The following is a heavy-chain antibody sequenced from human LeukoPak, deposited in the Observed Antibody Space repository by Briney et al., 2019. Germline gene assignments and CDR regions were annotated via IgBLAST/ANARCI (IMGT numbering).Heavy chain of an antibody. CDR1: GDSVSSNSVA. CDR2: TYFRSRWHN. Sequence: SQTLSLTCAMSGDSVSSNSVAWNWIRQSPLRGLEWLGRTYFRSRWHNDYAGSVKSRITINSDISKNQFSLQLNSVTPEDTAVYYCAREREYYYGSGSMGYFDYWGQGTLVTVSS. CDR3: AREREYYYGSGSMGYFDY. J-gene: IGHJ4*02. V-gene: IGHV6-1*01. D-gene: IGHD3-10*01.